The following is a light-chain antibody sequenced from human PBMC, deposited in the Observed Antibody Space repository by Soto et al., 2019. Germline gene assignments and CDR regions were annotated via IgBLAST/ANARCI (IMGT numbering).Light chain of an antibody. CDR2: GAS. V-gene: IGKV3-15*01. Sequence: MTQSPATLSVSPGEGATLSCRASQSVRTNLAWYQQKPGQAPRLLIYGASTRAAGIPVRFSGSGSGTEFTLTISSLQSEDFAVYFCQQYDNWPPLTFGGGSKVEIK. CDR1: QSVRTN. CDR3: QQYDNWPPLT. J-gene: IGKJ4*01.